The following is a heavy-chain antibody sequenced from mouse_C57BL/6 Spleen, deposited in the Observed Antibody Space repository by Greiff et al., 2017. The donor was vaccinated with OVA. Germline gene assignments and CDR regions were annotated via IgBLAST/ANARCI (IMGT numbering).Heavy chain of an antibody. CDR2: ISYDGSN. V-gene: IGHV3-6*01. D-gene: IGHD4-1*01. CDR1: GYSITSGYY. Sequence: VQLKESGPGLVKPSQSLSLTCSVTGYSITSGYYWNWIRQFPGNKLEWMGYISYDGSNNYNPSLKNRISITRDTSKNQFFLKLNSVTTEDTATYYCAREELAWFAYWGQGTLVTVSA. J-gene: IGHJ3*01. CDR3: AREELAWFAY.